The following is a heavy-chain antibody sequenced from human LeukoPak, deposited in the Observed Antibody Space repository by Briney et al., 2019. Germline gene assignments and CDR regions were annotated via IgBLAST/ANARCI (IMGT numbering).Heavy chain of an antibody. CDR1: GFTFSSYW. CDR2: IKQDGSEK. D-gene: IGHD3-22*01. CDR3: ARDSYPYYDSSGYYYGGLGY. Sequence: GGSLRLSXAASGFTFSSYWMSWVRQAPGKGLEWVANIKQDGSEKYYVDSVKGRFTISRDNAKNSLYLQMNSLRAEDTAVYYCARDSYPYYDSSGYYYGGLGYWGQGTLVTVSS. J-gene: IGHJ4*02. V-gene: IGHV3-7*01.